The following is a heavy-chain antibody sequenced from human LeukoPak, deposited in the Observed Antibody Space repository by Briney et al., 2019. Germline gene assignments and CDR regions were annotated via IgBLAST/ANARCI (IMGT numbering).Heavy chain of an antibody. Sequence: GGSLRLSCAASGFTFSSYGMHWVRQAPGKGLEWVAVISYDGSNKYYADSVKGRFTISRDNARNSLYLQMSSLRAEDTAVYYCARFTVTKVLTGFDYWGQGTLLIVSS. CDR2: ISYDGSNK. CDR1: GFTFSSYG. V-gene: IGHV3-30*03. D-gene: IGHD4-17*01. CDR3: ARFTVTKVLTGFDY. J-gene: IGHJ4*02.